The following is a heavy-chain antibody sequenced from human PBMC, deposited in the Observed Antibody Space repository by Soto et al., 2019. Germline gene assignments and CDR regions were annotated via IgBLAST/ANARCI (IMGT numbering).Heavy chain of an antibody. D-gene: IGHD3-10*01. V-gene: IGHV4-39*01. CDR3: SNTPRGYYYGSGSYFP. J-gene: IGHJ5*02. CDR1: GGSISSSSYY. Sequence: PSETLSLTCTVSGGSISSSSYYWGWIRQPPGKGLEWIGSIYYSGSTYYNPSLKSRVTISVDTSKNQFSLKLSSVTAADTAVNYCSNTPRGYYYGSGSYFPWGQGTLVTVSS. CDR2: IYYSGST.